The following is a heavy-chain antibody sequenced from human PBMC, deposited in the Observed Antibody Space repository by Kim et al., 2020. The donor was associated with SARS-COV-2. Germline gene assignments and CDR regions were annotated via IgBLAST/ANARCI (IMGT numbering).Heavy chain of an antibody. CDR1: GGSFSGYY. D-gene: IGHD5-12*01. CDR3: ARWLDGYNYRYFDY. CDR2: INHSGST. Sequence: SETLSLTCAVYGGSFSGYYWSWIRQPPGKGLEWIGEINHSGSTNYNPSLKSRVTISVDTSKNQFSLKLSSVTAADTAVYYCARWLDGYNYRYFDYWGQGTLVTVSS. V-gene: IGHV4-34*01. J-gene: IGHJ4*02.